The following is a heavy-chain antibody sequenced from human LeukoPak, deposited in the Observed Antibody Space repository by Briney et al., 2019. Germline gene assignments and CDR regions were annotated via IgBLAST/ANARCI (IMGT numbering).Heavy chain of an antibody. J-gene: IGHJ4*02. CDR1: GYTFTGYY. Sequence: ASVKVSCKASGYTFTGYYMHWVRQAPGQGLEWMGWINPNSGGTNYAQKFQGRVTMTRGTSISTAYMELSRLRSDDTAVYYCARDRLVDTAMVFDYWGQGTLVTVSS. V-gene: IGHV1-2*02. CDR3: ARDRLVDTAMVFDY. D-gene: IGHD5-18*01. CDR2: INPNSGGT.